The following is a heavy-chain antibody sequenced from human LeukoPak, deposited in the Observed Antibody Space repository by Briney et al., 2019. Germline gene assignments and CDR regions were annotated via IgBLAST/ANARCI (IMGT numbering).Heavy chain of an antibody. V-gene: IGHV1-8*03. J-gene: IGHJ4*02. D-gene: IGHD1-26*01. Sequence: ASVKVSCKASGYTFTSYDINWVRQATGQGLEWMGWMNPNSGNTGYAQKFQGRVTITRNTSISTADMELSSLRSEDTAVYYCARGLPLGKDFDYWGQGTLVTVSS. CDR3: ARGLPLGKDFDY. CDR1: GYTFTSYD. CDR2: MNPNSGNT.